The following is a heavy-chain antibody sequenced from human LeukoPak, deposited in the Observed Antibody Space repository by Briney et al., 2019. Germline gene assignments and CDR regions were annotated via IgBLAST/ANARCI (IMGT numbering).Heavy chain of an antibody. J-gene: IGHJ4*02. CDR1: GYTFTGYY. CDR3: ARGGYSSSWYQLNFDY. V-gene: IGHV1-2*02. D-gene: IGHD6-13*01. Sequence: ASVKVSCKASGYTFTGYYMHWVRQAPGQGLEWMGWINPNSGGTNYAQKFQGRVTMTRDTSISTAYMELSRLRSDDTAVYYCARGGYSSSWYQLNFDYWGQGTLVTVSS. CDR2: INPNSGGT.